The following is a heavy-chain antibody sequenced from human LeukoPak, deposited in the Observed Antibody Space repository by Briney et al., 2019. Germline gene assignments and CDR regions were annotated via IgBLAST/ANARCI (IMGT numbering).Heavy chain of an antibody. CDR2: INHSGST. CDR1: GGSFSGYY. V-gene: IGHV4-34*01. CDR3: ARLYGSGSYYNY. D-gene: IGHD3-10*01. Sequence: PSETLSLTCTVYGGSFSGYYWSWIRQPPGKGLEWIGEINHSGSTNYNPSLKSRLTISVDTPKNQFSLKLSSVTAADTAVYYCARLYGSGSYYNYWGQGTLVTVSS. J-gene: IGHJ4*02.